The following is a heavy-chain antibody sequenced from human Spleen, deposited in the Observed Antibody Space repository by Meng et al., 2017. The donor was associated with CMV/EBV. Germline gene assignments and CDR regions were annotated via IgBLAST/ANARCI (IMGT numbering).Heavy chain of an antibody. CDR1: GFTFSTYA. D-gene: IGHD6-13*01. CDR3: ARDQSSWPYYFDY. V-gene: IGHV3-30-3*01. Sequence: GESLKISCAGSGFTFSTYAMHWVRQAPGKGLEWVAVISYDGSNKYYADSVEGRFTISRDNSKNTLYLQMNSLRAEDTAVYYCARDQSSWPYYFDYWGQGTLVTVSS. J-gene: IGHJ4*02. CDR2: ISYDGSNK.